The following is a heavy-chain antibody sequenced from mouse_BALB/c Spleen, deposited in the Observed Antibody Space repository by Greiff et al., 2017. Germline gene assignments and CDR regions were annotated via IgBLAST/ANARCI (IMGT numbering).Heavy chain of an antibody. CDR1: GYAFTNYL. J-gene: IGHJ2*01. V-gene: IGHV1-54*01. Sequence: QVQLKQSGAELVRPGTSVKVSCKASGYAFTNYLIEWVKQGPGQGLEWIGVINPGSGGTNYNEKFKGKATLTADKSSSTAYMQLSSLTSDDSAVYFCARAYYYGSSPFDYWGQGTTLTVSS. D-gene: IGHD1-1*01. CDR2: INPGSGGT. CDR3: ARAYYYGSSPFDY.